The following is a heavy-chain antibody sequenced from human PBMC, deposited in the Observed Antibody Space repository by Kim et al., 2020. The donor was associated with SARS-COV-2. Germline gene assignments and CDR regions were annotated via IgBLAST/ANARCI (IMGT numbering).Heavy chain of an antibody. CDR3: ARRLLGQYYYDSSGYGLDY. V-gene: IGHV4-34*01. Sequence: SETLSLTCAVYGGSFSGYYWSWIRQPPGKGLEWIGEINHSGSTNYNPSLKSRVTISVDTTKNQFSLKLSSVTAADTAVYYYARRLLGQYYYDSSGYGLDYCGQGTLVTVSS. CDR1: GGSFSGYY. D-gene: IGHD3-22*01. CDR2: INHSGST. J-gene: IGHJ4*02.